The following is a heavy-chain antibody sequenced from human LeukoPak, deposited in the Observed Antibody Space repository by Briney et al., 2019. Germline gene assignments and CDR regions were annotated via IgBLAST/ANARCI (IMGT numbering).Heavy chain of an antibody. J-gene: IGHJ2*01. V-gene: IGHV4-59*01. CDR2: IYYSGST. Sequence: SETLSLTCTVSGGSISSYYWSWIRQPPGKGLEWIGYIYYSGSTNYNPSLKSRVTISVDTSKNQFSLKPSSVTAADTAVYYCATDYSNYAYWYFDLWGRGTLVTVSS. CDR1: GGSISSYY. D-gene: IGHD4-11*01. CDR3: ATDYSNYAYWYFDL.